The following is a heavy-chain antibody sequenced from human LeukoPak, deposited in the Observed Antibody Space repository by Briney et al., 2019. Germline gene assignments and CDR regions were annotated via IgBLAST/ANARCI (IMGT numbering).Heavy chain of an antibody. CDR1: GFTFNIYA. V-gene: IGHV3-23*01. J-gene: IGHJ4*02. Sequence: PGGSLRLSCVASGFTFNIYAMTWVRQAPGKGLEWVSAIRGSGDSTYYADSVKGRFTISRDNSKNTVYLQMNSLRAEDTAVYYCAEQWLRLDCWGQGALVTVSS. D-gene: IGHD5-12*01. CDR3: AEQWLRLDC. CDR2: IRGSGDST.